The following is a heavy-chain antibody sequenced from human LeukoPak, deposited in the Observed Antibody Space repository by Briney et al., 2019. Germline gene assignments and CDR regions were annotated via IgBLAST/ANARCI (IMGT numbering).Heavy chain of an antibody. V-gene: IGHV3-30-3*01. J-gene: IGHJ5*02. CDR2: ISYDGSNK. D-gene: IGHD5-18*01. Sequence: GGSLRLSCAASGFTFSSYAMHWVRQAPGKGLEWVAVISYDGSNKYYADSVKGQFTISRDNSKNTLYLQMNSLRAEDTAVYYCARKRGYSYGDNWFDPWGQGTLVTVSS. CDR3: ARKRGYSYGDNWFDP. CDR1: GFTFSSYA.